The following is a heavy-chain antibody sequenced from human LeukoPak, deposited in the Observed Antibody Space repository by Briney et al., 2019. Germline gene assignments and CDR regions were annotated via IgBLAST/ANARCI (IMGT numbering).Heavy chain of an antibody. Sequence: SETLSLTCAVSRYSITRGYYWAWIRQPPGKGLEWIGSIYHSGNTYYNPSLKSRLTMSVDTPKNRFSLNLRSVTAADTAVYFCARAYSSTWYGGDTFDIWGQGTMVTVSS. CDR2: IYHSGNT. CDR3: ARAYSSTWYGGDTFDI. D-gene: IGHD2-2*01. V-gene: IGHV4-38-2*01. CDR1: RYSITRGYY. J-gene: IGHJ3*02.